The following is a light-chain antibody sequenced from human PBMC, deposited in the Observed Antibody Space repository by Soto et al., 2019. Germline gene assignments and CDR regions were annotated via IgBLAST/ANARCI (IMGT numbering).Light chain of an antibody. CDR2: DVS. V-gene: IGLV2-14*01. Sequence: QAASVSGSPGQSITISCTGSSSDVGTYNYVSWYQQHAGKVPKFMIYDVSNRPSGISDRFSGSKSGNTASLTISGLQAEDEADYYCSSYTSSSTVVFGGGTKLTVL. CDR3: SSYTSSSTVV. CDR1: SSDVGTYNY. J-gene: IGLJ2*01.